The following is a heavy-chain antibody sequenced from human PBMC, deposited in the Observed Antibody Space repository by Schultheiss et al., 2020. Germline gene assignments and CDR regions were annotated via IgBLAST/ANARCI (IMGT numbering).Heavy chain of an antibody. CDR3: ARGYDFGVVMDV. CDR1: GYTFTSYG. D-gene: IGHD3-3*01. CDR2: INPNSGGT. Sequence: ATVKVSCKASGYTFTSYGISWVRQAPGQGLEWMGWINPNSGGTNYAQKFQGRVTMTRDTSISTAYMELSRLRSDDTAVYYCARGYDFGVVMDVWGQGTTVTVSS. J-gene: IGHJ6*02. V-gene: IGHV1-2*02.